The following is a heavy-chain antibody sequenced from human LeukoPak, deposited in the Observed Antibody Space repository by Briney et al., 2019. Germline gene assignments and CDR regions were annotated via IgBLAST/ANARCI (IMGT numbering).Heavy chain of an antibody. D-gene: IGHD1-26*01. CDR2: ISNDGRNQ. Sequence: GGSLRLSCAASGFTFSYYGMHWVRQAPGKGLEWVGVISNDGRNQYYADSVKGRFTISRDNSKNTLFLQINSLRAEDTAVYYCARGSGDFDYWGQGALVTVSS. J-gene: IGHJ4*02. CDR3: ARGSGDFDY. V-gene: IGHV3-30*03. CDR1: GFTFSYYG.